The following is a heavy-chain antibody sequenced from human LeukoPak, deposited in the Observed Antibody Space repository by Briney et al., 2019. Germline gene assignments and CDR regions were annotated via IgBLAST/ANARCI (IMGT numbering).Heavy chain of an antibody. CDR1: GYTLIELS. CDR2: FDPQDGQI. D-gene: IGHD3-22*01. V-gene: IGHV1-24*01. Sequence: ASVKVSCKISGYTLIELSLHWVRQAPGQGLEWMGGFDPQDGQIIYAQKFQGRVTMTEDTSTNTAYMELSSLRSEDTAVYYCATDSLYYYDGSGYFQNDFWSQGTLVTVSS. CDR3: ATDSLYYYDGSGYFQNDF. J-gene: IGHJ4*02.